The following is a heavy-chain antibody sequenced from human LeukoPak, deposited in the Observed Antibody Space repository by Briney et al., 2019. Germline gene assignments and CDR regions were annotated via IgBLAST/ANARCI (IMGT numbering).Heavy chain of an antibody. J-gene: IGHJ4*02. V-gene: IGHV1-24*01. Sequence: GASVKVSCRVSGYTLTELSMHWARQAPGKGLEWMGGFDPEDGETIYAQKFQGRVTMTRDTSTSTVYMELSSLRSEDTAVYYCAREGGYCSCGSCLDYWGQGTLVTVSS. CDR1: GYTLTELS. CDR2: FDPEDGET. CDR3: AREGGYCSCGSCLDY. D-gene: IGHD2-15*01.